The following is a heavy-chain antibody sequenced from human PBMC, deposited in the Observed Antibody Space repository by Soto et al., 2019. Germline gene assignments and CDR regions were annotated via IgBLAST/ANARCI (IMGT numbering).Heavy chain of an antibody. CDR3: ARAPYGDYAFDP. CDR1: GFTFSSYG. J-gene: IGHJ5*02. CDR2: IWYDGSNK. D-gene: IGHD4-17*01. Sequence: GGSLRLSCAASGFTFSSYGMHWVRQAPGKGLEWVAVIWYDGSNKYYADSVKGRFTISRDNSKNTLYLQMNSLRAEDTAVYYCARAPYGDYAFDPWGQGTLVTVSS. V-gene: IGHV3-33*01.